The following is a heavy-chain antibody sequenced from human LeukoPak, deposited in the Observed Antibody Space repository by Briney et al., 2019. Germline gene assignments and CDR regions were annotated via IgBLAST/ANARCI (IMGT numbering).Heavy chain of an antibody. CDR1: GGSFSSSSYY. CDR2: IYYSGST. D-gene: IGHD6-19*01. Sequence: SETLSLTCTVSGGSFSSSSYYSGWIRQPPGKGLEWIGSIYYSGSTYYNPSLKSRVTISVDTSKNQFSLKLSSVTAADTAVYYCARECTAVAGTRDYYWGHVTLVTVSS. CDR3: ARECTAVAGTRDYY. J-gene: IGHJ4*01. V-gene: IGHV4-39*01.